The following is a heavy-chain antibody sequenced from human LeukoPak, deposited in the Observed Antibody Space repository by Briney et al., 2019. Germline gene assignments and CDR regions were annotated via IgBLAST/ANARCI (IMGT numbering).Heavy chain of an antibody. Sequence: SETLSLTCAVSGGSISSSNWWSWVRQPPGKGLEWIGEIYHSGSTNYNPSLKSRVTISLDTSKNQFSLKLSSVTAADTAVYYCARGGSGSYHERNYKTDYWGQGTLVTVSS. D-gene: IGHD1-26*01. CDR2: IYHSGST. CDR1: GGSISSSNW. J-gene: IGHJ4*02. CDR3: ARGGSGSYHERNYKTDY. V-gene: IGHV4-4*02.